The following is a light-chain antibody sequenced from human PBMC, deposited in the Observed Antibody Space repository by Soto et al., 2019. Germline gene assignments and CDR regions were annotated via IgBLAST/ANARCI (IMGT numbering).Light chain of an antibody. CDR2: DAS. CDR3: QQRSNWPLT. Sequence: EIVMTQSPATLSVSPGGRATPSCRARQSVSSYLAWYQQKPGQAPRLLIYDASNRATGIPARFSGSGSGTDFTLTISSLEPEDFAVYYCQQRSNWPLTFGQGTRLEIK. V-gene: IGKV3-11*01. J-gene: IGKJ5*01. CDR1: QSVSSY.